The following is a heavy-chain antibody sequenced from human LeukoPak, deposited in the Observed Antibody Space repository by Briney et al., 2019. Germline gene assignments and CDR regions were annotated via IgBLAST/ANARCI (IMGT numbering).Heavy chain of an antibody. CDR1: GYTFTSYG. CDR3: ARDDRYYDFWSGSAFDI. V-gene: IGHV1-18*01. J-gene: IGHJ3*02. CDR2: ISAYNGNT. D-gene: IGHD3-3*01. Sequence: ASVKVSCKASGYTFTSYGISWVRQAPGQGLEWMGWISAYNGNTNYAQKLQGRDTMTTDTSTSTAYMELRSLRSDDTAVYYCARDDRYYDFWSGSAFDIWGQGTMVTVSS.